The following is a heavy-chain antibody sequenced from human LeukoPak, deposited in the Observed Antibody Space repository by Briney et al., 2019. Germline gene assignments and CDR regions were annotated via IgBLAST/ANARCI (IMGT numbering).Heavy chain of an antibody. CDR1: GYSISSGDFY. J-gene: IGHJ4*02. V-gene: IGHV4-30-4*08. Sequence: SETLSLTCTVSGYSISSGDFYWSWIRQPPGKGLEWIGYIYYSGSTYYNPSLKSRVTMSVDTSKNQFSLKLSSVTAADTAVYYCARDPEEDGGASYFDYWGQGTLVTVSS. D-gene: IGHD4-23*01. CDR2: IYYSGST. CDR3: ARDPEEDGGASYFDY.